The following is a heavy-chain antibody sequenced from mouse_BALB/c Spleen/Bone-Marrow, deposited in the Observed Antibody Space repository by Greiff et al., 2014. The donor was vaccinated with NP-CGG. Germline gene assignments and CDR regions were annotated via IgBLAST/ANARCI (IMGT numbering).Heavy chain of an antibody. Sequence: EVQGVESGGGLVKPGGSLKLSCAASGFAFSSYDMSWVRQTPEKRLEWVATIRSGGTDTYYSDSVKGRITISRDNARNTLYLQMSSLRSEDTALYYCARRRGYDYAFDYWGQGTTLTVSS. D-gene: IGHD2-4*01. V-gene: IGHV5-9*02. CDR2: IRSGGTDT. CDR3: ARRRGYDYAFDY. CDR1: GFAFSSYD. J-gene: IGHJ2*01.